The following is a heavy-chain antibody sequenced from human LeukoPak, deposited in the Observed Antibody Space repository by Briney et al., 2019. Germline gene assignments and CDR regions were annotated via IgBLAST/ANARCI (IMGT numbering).Heavy chain of an antibody. CDR1: GFTLSSYA. CDR3: ARAMNHAFNI. V-gene: IGHV3-23*01. Sequence: GGSLRLSCAASGFTLSSYAMGWVRQAPGKGLEWVSAISGSGGSTYYADSVKGRFTISRDNAKTSLYLQMSSLRAEDTAVYYCARAMNHAFNIWGQGAMVTVSS. CDR2: ISGSGGST. J-gene: IGHJ3*02.